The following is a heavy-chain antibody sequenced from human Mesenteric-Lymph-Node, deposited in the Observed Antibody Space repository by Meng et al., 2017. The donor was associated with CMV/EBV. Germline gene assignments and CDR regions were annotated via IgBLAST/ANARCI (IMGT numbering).Heavy chain of an antibody. CDR1: GFTFSNYW. V-gene: IGHV3-74*01. D-gene: IGHD2-2*01. Sequence: GGSLRLSCAASGFTFSNYWMHWVRQAPGKGLVWVSRISSAGATTNYADSVRGRFTISRDNAKNSLYLQMNSLRAEDTAVYYCARVSSHRGFDYWGQGTLVTVSS. CDR3: ARVSSHRGFDY. CDR2: ISSAGATT. J-gene: IGHJ4*02.